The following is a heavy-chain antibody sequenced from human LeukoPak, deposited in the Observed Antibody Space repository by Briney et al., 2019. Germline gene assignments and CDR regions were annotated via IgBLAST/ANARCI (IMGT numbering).Heavy chain of an antibody. CDR2: IYNSGGT. J-gene: IGHJ4*02. CDR3: ARASVLLSADY. Sequence: PSETLSLTCTVSGGSITSSFYWSWIRQSPGKGLEWIGYIYNSGGTKYNPSLKSRLTISVDTSKNQFSLNLSSVTAAGTAVYYCARASVLLSADYWGQGTLVTVSS. CDR1: GGSITSSFY. D-gene: IGHD3-16*01. V-gene: IGHV4-59*01.